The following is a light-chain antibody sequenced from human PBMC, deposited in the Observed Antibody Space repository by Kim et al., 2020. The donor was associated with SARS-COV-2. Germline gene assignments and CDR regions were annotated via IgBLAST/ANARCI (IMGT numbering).Light chain of an antibody. CDR2: DAS. CDR3: QQRSNWHPIT. V-gene: IGKV3-11*01. Sequence: EIVLTQSPATLSLSPGERATLSCRASQSVSSYLAWYQQKPGQAPRLLIYDASNRATGIPARFSGSGSGTDFTLTISSLEPEDFAVYYCQQRSNWHPITFGQGTGLEIK. J-gene: IGKJ5*01. CDR1: QSVSSY.